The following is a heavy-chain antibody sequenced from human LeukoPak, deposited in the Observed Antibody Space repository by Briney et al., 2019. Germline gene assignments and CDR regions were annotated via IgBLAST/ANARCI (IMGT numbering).Heavy chain of an antibody. J-gene: IGHJ4*02. Sequence: ASVKVSCKASGYTFTDYYLYWVRQAPGQGFEWMGWINPNSGDTNYAQKFQGRVTMTRDTSISTAHMEMSRLRSDDTAVYYCARANFLYCSSTTCLFDYWGQGTLVTVSS. V-gene: IGHV1-2*02. D-gene: IGHD2-2*01. CDR1: GYTFTDYY. CDR2: INPNSGDT. CDR3: ARANFLYCSSTTCLFDY.